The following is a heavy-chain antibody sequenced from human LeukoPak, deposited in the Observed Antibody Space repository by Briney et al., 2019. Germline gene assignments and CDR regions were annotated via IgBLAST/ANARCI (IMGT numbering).Heavy chain of an antibody. V-gene: IGHV3-23*01. CDR1: GFTFSSYA. J-gene: IGHJ6*02. CDR2: IIGSGTNT. CDR3: AKGGPGPYYYYGMDV. D-gene: IGHD3-10*01. Sequence: AGGSLRLACAASGFTFSSYAMSWVRQAPGKGLEWVSVIIGSGTNTYYADSVKGRFTISRDNSKNTLYLQMNSLRAEDTAVYYCAKGGPGPYYYYGMDVWGQGTTVTVSS.